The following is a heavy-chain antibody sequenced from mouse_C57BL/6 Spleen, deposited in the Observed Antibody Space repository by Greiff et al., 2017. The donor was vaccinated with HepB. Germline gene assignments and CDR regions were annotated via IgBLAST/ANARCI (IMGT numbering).Heavy chain of an antibody. D-gene: IGHD4-1*01. J-gene: IGHJ2*01. CDR3: ARCSHTGTYFDY. CDR2: IYPRSGNT. CDR1: GYTFTSYG. V-gene: IGHV1-81*01. Sequence: VQLQQSGAELARPGTSVKLSCKASGYTFTSYGISWVKQRTGQGLEWIGEIYPRSGNTYYNEKFKGKATLTADKSSSTAYMELRSLTSEDSAVYFCARCSHTGTYFDYWGQGTTLTVSS.